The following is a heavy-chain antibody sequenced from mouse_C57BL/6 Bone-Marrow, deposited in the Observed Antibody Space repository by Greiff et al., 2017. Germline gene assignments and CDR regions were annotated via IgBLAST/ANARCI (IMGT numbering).Heavy chain of an antibody. V-gene: IGHV1-81*01. J-gene: IGHJ2*01. D-gene: IGHD1-2*01. CDR3: ARYYGVYYFDY. CDR1: GYTFTSYG. Sequence: VKLMESGAELARPGASVKLSCKASGYTFTSYGISWVKQRTGQGLEWIGEIYPRSGNTYYNEKFKGKATLTADKSSSTAYMELRSLTSEDSAVYFCARYYGVYYFDYWGQGTTLTVSS. CDR2: IYPRSGNT.